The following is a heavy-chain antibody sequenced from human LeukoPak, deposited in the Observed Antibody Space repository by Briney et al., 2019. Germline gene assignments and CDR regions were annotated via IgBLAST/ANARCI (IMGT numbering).Heavy chain of an antibody. D-gene: IGHD5-18*01. CDR2: INHSGST. V-gene: IGHV4-34*01. CDR1: GGSFSGYY. Sequence: SETLSLTCAVYGGSFSGYYWSWIRQPPGKGLEWIGEINHSGSTNYNPSLKSRVTISVDTSKNQFSLKLSPVTAADTAVYYCARGLWPLDYWGQGTLVTVSS. J-gene: IGHJ4*02. CDR3: ARGLWPLDY.